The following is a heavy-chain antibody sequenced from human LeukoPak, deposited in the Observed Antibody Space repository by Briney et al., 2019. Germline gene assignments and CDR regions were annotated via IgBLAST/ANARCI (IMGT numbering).Heavy chain of an antibody. CDR1: GFTFSSYA. V-gene: IGHV3-23*01. D-gene: IGHD3-22*01. CDR3: AKDRQDYDSGDYFDY. J-gene: IGHJ4*02. Sequence: GGSLRLSCAVSGFTFSSYAMSWVRQAPGKGLEWVSAISGSGGSTYYADSVKGRFTISRDNSKNTLYLQMNSLRAEDTAVYYCAKDRQDYDSGDYFDYWGQGTLVTVSS. CDR2: ISGSGGST.